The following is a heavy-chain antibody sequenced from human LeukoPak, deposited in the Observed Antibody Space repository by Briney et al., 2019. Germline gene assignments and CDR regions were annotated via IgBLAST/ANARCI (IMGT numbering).Heavy chain of an antibody. D-gene: IGHD5-12*01. CDR2: ISTSSIYI. V-gene: IGHV3-21*01. CDR3: ASYGSGYDAPFDY. J-gene: IGHJ4*02. CDR1: GFTFSNYA. Sequence: GGSLRLSCAASGFTFSNYAMRWVRQAPGKGLEWVSSISTSSIYIYYADSVKGRFTISRDNARKSPYLQMNSLRAEDTAVYYCASYGSGYDAPFDYWGQGTLVSVSS.